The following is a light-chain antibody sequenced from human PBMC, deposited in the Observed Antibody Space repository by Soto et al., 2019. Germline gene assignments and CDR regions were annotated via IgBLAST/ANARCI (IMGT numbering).Light chain of an antibody. CDR3: SSYTSSSTYV. J-gene: IGLJ1*01. Sequence: QSALTQPASVSGSPGQSITISCTGTISDVGGYNYVSWYQQHPAKAPKLMIYDVSSRPSGVSNRFSGSKSGNTASLTISGLQAEDEADYYCSSYTSSSTYVFGTGTKVTV. CDR2: DVS. V-gene: IGLV2-14*01. CDR1: ISDVGGYNY.